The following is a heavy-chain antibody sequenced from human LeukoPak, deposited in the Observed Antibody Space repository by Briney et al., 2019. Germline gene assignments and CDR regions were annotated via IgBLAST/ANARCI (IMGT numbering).Heavy chain of an antibody. CDR2: INPSGGST. D-gene: IGHD4-17*01. CDR1: GYTFTSYY. Sequence: GASVKVSCKASGYTFTSYYMHWVRQAPGQGLEWMGIINPSGGSTRYAQKFQGRVTMTRDTSTSTVYMELSSLRSEDTAVYYCARNPVTTKYFDHWGQGTLVTVSS. V-gene: IGHV1-46*01. CDR3: ARNPVTTKYFDH. J-gene: IGHJ4*02.